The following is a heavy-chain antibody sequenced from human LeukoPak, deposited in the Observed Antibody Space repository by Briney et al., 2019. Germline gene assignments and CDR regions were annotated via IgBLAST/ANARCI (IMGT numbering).Heavy chain of an antibody. CDR3: ARFPGSMYGGRESDY. Sequence: PGGSLRLSCAASGFTFSNYAMSWVRQAPGKGLEWVSAISGGGSSTYSADSVKGRFTISRDNSKNTLYLQMNSLRAEDTAVYYCARFPGSMYGGRESDYWGQGTLVTVSS. CDR1: GFTFSNYA. D-gene: IGHD2-8*01. J-gene: IGHJ4*02. V-gene: IGHV3-23*01. CDR2: ISGGGSST.